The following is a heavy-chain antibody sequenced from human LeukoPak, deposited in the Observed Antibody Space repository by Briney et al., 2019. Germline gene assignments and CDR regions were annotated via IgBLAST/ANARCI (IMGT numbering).Heavy chain of an antibody. CDR3: ARDQGCSGSSCYSGWFDP. V-gene: IGHV1-69*05. D-gene: IGHD2-15*01. CDR1: GGTFSSYA. Sequence: GASVKVSCKASGGTFSSYAISWVRQAPGQGLEWMGGIIPIFGTANYAQKFQGRVTITTDESTSTAYMELSSLRSEDTAVYYCARDQGCSGSSCYSGWFDPWGQGTVVTVSS. J-gene: IGHJ5*02. CDR2: IIPIFGTA.